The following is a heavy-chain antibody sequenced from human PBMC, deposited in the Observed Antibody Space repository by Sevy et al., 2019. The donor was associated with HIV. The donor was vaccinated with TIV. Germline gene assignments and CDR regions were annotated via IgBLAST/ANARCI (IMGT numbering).Heavy chain of an antibody. Sequence: SETLSLTCTVSGGSISSGDYYWGWIRQPPGKGLEWIGYIYYSGSTYYNPSLKSRVTISVDTSKNQFSLKLSSVTAADTAVYYCARDGSSSWFYYYYGMDVWGQGTTVTVSS. CDR3: ARDGSSSWFYYYYGMDV. J-gene: IGHJ6*02. CDR2: IYYSGST. D-gene: IGHD6-13*01. V-gene: IGHV4-30-4*01. CDR1: GGSISSGDYY.